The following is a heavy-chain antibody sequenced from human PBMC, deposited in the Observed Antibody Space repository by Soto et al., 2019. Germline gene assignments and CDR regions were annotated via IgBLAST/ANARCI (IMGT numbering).Heavy chain of an antibody. CDR2: ISGSGGST. Sequence: PGGSLRLSCAASGFTFSSYAMSWVRQAPGKGLERVSAISGSGGSTYYADSVKGRFTISRDNSKNKLYLQMNSLRAEDTAVYYCAKDGNYYDSSGYETPDYWGQGTLVTVSS. V-gene: IGHV3-23*01. CDR3: AKDGNYYDSSGYETPDY. CDR1: GFTFSSYA. J-gene: IGHJ4*02. D-gene: IGHD3-22*01.